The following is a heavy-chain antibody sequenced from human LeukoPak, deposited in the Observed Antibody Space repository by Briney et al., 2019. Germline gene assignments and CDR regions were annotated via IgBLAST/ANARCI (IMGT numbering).Heavy chain of an antibody. V-gene: IGHV3-15*01. CDR1: GFSFSTYW. CDR2: IKSKTDGGTT. CDR3: TTAYGSGSFVDY. J-gene: IGHJ4*02. Sequence: PGGSLRLSCAASGFSFSTYWMSWVRQAPGKGLEWVGRIKSKTDGGTTDYAAPVKGRFTISRDDSKNTLYLQMNSLKTEDTAVYYCTTAYGSGSFVDYWGQGTLVTVSS. D-gene: IGHD3-10*01.